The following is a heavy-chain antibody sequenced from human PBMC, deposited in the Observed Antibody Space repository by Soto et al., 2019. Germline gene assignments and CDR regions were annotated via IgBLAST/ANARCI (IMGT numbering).Heavy chain of an antibody. CDR3: ARRIIAAAGGFHP. D-gene: IGHD6-13*01. CDR1: GDSISSADYY. V-gene: IGHV4-39*01. CDR2: IYYSGST. Sequence: PSETLSLTCTVSGDSISSADYYWGWIRQPPGKGLEWIGSIYYSGSTYYNPPLKSRVTISVDTSKNQFSLKLSSVTAADTAVYYCARRIIAAAGGFHPWGQGTLVTVSS. J-gene: IGHJ5*02.